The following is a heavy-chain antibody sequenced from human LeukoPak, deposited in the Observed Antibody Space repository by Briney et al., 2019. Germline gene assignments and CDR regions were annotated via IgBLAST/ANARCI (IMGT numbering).Heavy chain of an antibody. CDR1: GGSFSGYY. CDR2: INHSGST. Sequence: SETLSLTCAVYGGSFSGYYWRWIRQPPGKGLEWIGEINHSGSTNYNPSLKSRVTISVDTSKNQFSLKLSSVTAADTAVYYCARYCSGTSCYTPFDYWGQGTLVTVSS. J-gene: IGHJ4*02. CDR3: ARYCSGTSCYTPFDY. D-gene: IGHD2-2*02. V-gene: IGHV4-34*01.